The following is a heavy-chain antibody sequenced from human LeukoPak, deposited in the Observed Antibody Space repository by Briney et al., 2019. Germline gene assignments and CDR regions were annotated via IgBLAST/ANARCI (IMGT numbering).Heavy chain of an antibody. CDR1: GVSLSNTDYY. J-gene: IGHJ3*02. CDR3: YRGGI. CDR2: RYYSGNT. V-gene: IGHV4-30-4*01. Sequence: SETLSLTCTVSGVSLSNTDYYWSWVRQPPGTGLEWIGYRYYSGNTYYNPPLKSRVDISIDTSRNQFFLKLSSVTAAGTAVYYCYRGGIWGQGTLVTVSS.